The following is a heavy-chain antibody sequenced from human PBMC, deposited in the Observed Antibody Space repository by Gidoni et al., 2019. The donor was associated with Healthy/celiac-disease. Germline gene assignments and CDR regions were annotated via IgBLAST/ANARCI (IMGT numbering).Heavy chain of an antibody. CDR2: IYYSGST. Sequence: QVQLQESGPGLVKPSETLSLNWPDPGGPTSSYYWSWIRQPPGKGLEWIGYIYYSGSTNYNPSLESRVTISVDTSKNQFSLKLSSVTAADTAVYYCARANFDWLLPIFDYWGQGTLVTVSS. V-gene: IGHV4-59*01. D-gene: IGHD3-9*01. J-gene: IGHJ4*02. CDR1: GGPTSSYY. CDR3: ARANFDWLLPIFDY.